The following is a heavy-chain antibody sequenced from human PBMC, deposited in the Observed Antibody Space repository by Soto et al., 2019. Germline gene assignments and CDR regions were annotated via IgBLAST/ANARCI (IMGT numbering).Heavy chain of an antibody. Sequence: SVPKSLTCAFYGGSFSGYYWSWLRQHPGKGLEWIGEINHSGSTNYNPSLKSRVTISVDTSKNQFSLKLTSMTAADTAIYYCATRITVFGLLIPPFDPWGQGTQVTGSS. D-gene: IGHD3-3*01. CDR2: INHSGST. V-gene: IGHV4-34*01. CDR3: ATRITVFGLLIPPFDP. J-gene: IGHJ5*02. CDR1: GGSFSGYY.